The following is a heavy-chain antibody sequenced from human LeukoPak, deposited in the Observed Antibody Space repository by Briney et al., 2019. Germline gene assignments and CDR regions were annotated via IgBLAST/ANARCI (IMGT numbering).Heavy chain of an antibody. CDR3: ARTTEGGYTYNYFYYYYMDV. CDR1: GGTITDYY. D-gene: IGHD5-18*01. J-gene: IGHJ6*03. V-gene: IGHV4-59*01. CDR2: IYYSGST. Sequence: SETLSLTCTVPGGTITDYYWSWIRQPPGKGLEWIGYIYYSGSTNYNPSLKSRISISVDTSKNQFSLKLSSVTAADTAVYYCARTTEGGYTYNYFYYYYMDVWGKGTTVTISS.